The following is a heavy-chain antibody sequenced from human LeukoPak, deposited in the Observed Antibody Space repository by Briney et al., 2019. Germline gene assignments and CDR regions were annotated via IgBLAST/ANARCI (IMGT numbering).Heavy chain of an antibody. J-gene: IGHJ4*02. D-gene: IGHD1-26*01. V-gene: IGHV3-21*01. CDR1: GFSFSSHY. Sequence: NPGGSLRLSCAASGFSFSSHYMNCVRQAPGKGLEWVSSISSSGGYIYSADSVRDRFTLSRENAKNSVYLHMNSLRAEDTAVYYCARTYNGSSHFDYWGQGPLVTVSS. CDR3: ARTYNGSSHFDY. CDR2: ISSSGGYI.